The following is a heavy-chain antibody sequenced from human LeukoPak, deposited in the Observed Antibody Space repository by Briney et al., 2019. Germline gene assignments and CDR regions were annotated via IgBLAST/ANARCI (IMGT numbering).Heavy chain of an antibody. Sequence: PSETLSLTCTVSGGSIGSSGYYWGWIRQAPGKGLEWIGSIYYTGRTYYNPSLKSRVTISVDTSKNHFSLKLSSVTAADTAVYYCARDSSGYYLDYWGQGTLVTVSS. J-gene: IGHJ4*02. D-gene: IGHD3-22*01. V-gene: IGHV4-39*02. CDR3: ARDSSGYYLDY. CDR1: GGSIGSSGYY. CDR2: IYYTGRT.